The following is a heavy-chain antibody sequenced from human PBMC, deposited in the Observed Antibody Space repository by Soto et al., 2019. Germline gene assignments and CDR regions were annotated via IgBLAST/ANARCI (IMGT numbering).Heavy chain of an antibody. CDR1: GYTFTSYY. CDR3: ARGLRDATADTYDV. J-gene: IGHJ4*02. CDR2: INPSGGGT. Sequence: ASVKVSFKASGYTFTSYYIHWVRLAPGQGLEWVGVINPSGGGTTYSQKFQGRVTMTSDTSTSTAYMELSSLRSEDTAVYYCARGLRDATADTYDVWGQGTLVTVSS. D-gene: IGHD6-25*01. V-gene: IGHV1-46*01.